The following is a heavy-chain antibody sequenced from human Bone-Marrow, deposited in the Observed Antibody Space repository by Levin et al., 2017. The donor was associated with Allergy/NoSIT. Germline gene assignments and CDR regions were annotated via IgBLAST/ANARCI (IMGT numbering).Heavy chain of an antibody. CDR3: ARDEYDGHDYGY. CDR2: IIHGGSA. V-gene: IGHV4-34*12. CDR1: GGSFSGLY. Sequence: SSETLSLTCAVYGGSFSGLYWSWIRQPPGKGLEWIGEIIHGGSATYNSSLRSRVTISLDTVKNQLSLQLTSVTAADTAIYYCARDEYDGHDYGYWGQGTPVIVSS. D-gene: IGHD5-12*01. J-gene: IGHJ4*02.